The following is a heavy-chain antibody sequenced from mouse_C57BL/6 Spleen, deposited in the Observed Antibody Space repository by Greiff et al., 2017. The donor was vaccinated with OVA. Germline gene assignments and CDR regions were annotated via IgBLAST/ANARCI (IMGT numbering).Heavy chain of an antibody. D-gene: IGHD1-1*01. CDR2: IDPSDSYT. CDR3: ARHPITTVVGDYYAMDY. CDR1: GYTFTSYW. J-gene: IGHJ4*01. Sequence: QVQLQQPGAELVMPGASVKLSCKASGYTFTSYWMHWVKQRPGQGLEWIGEIDPSDSYTNYNQKFKGKSTLTVDKSSSTAYMQLSSLTSEDSAVYYCARHPITTVVGDYYAMDYWGQGTSVTVSS. V-gene: IGHV1-69*01.